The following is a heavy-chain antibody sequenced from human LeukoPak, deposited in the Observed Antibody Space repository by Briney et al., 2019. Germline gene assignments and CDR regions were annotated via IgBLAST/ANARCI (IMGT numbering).Heavy chain of an antibody. J-gene: IGHJ6*03. D-gene: IGHD3-22*01. Sequence: GGTLRLSCAASGFTFSSYGMSWVRQAPGKGLEWVSAISGSGGSTYYADSVKGRFTISRDNSKNTLYLQMNSLRAEDTAVYYCARQITMIVVVIPTVYMDVWGKGTTVTVSS. V-gene: IGHV3-23*01. CDR3: ARQITMIVVVIPTVYMDV. CDR1: GFTFSSYG. CDR2: ISGSGGST.